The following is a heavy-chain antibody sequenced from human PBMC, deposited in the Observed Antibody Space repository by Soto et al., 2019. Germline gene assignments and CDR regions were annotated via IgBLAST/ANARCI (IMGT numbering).Heavy chain of an antibody. CDR3: RSSTSCYDESCVDV. CDR1: GDSISSGNY. J-gene: IGHJ6*02. Sequence: PSETLSLTCAVSGDSISSGNYWAWIRQPPGRGLEWIGSLYHIGSTHYNTSLKSRVTISVDTSKNHFSLDLSSVTAAEPAMSYCRSSTSCYDESCVDVWGQGTMVTVSS. D-gene: IGHD2-2*01. CDR2: LYHIGST. V-gene: IGHV4-38-2*01.